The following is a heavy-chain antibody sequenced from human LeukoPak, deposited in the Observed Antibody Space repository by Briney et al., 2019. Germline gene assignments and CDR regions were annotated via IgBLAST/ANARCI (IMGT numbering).Heavy chain of an antibody. CDR2: INDSGGRT. Sequence: GGSLRLSCAASGFTFSTYAMGWVRQAPGKGLDWVATINDSGGRTHYADSVKGRFTISRDNSKNTLYLQINSLRAEDTAIYYCDAADYWGQGNLVTVSS. CDR3: DAADY. D-gene: IGHD6-13*01. J-gene: IGHJ4*02. CDR1: GFTFSTYA. V-gene: IGHV3-23*01.